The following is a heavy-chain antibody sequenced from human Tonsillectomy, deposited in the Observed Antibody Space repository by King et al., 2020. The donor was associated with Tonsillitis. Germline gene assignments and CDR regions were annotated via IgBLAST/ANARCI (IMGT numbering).Heavy chain of an antibody. V-gene: IGHV1-69*09. CDR2: VTPSSGIA. J-gene: IGHJ4*02. CDR1: GGTFSSYA. Sequence: QLVQSGAEVRKPGSSVKVSCKASGGTFSSYAINWVRQAPGQGLEWMGRVTPSSGIAKIAQELQGRVTITADKPTSTAYMELSSLRSDDTAVYYCVSSQTSPWGLWGQGTLVTVSS. D-gene: IGHD7-27*01. CDR3: VSSQTSPWGL.